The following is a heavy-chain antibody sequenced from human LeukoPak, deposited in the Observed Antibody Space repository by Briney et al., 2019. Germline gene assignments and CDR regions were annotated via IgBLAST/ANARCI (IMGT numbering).Heavy chain of an antibody. D-gene: IGHD4-17*01. CDR2: IYYSGST. CDR1: GGSISSYY. J-gene: IGHJ4*02. V-gene: IGHV4-59*01. CDR3: ARTTVTVSHFDY. Sequence: PSETLSLTCTVSGGSISSYYWSWIRQPPGKGLEWIGYIYYSGSTNYNPSLKSLVTISVDTSKNQFSLKLSSVTAADTAVYYCARTTVTVSHFDYWGQGTLVTVSS.